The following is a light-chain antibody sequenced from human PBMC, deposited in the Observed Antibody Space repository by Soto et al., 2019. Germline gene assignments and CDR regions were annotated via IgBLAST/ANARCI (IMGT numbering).Light chain of an antibody. J-gene: IGLJ2*01. CDR2: SND. V-gene: IGLV1-44*01. Sequence: QSVLTQPPSASGTPGQRVTISCSGSSSNIETNTVNWYQHLPGTAPKLLIFSNDERPSGVPDRFSGSKSGTSASLAISGLQSDDEADYYCATWDDSLNGVVFGGGTKLTVL. CDR3: ATWDDSLNGVV. CDR1: SSNIETNT.